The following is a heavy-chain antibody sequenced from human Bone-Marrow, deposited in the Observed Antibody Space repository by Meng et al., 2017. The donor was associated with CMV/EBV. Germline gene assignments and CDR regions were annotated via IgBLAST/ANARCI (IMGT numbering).Heavy chain of an antibody. CDR2: VNNDGSST. CDR3: TRGPYYVLRFLEWLLNP. CDR1: GFRFTTYW. Sequence: GGSLRLSCAASGFRFTTYWMFWVRQAPGKGLVWVSYVNNDGSSTNYADSVKGRFAISRDHARSTVYLQMNSLRAEDTAVYYCTRGPYYVLRFLEWLLNPWGQGTLVTVSS. J-gene: IGHJ5*02. D-gene: IGHD3-3*01. V-gene: IGHV3-74*01.